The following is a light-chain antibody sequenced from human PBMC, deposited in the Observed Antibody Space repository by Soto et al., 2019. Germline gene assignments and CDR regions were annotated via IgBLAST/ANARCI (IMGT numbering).Light chain of an antibody. CDR1: SSNIGRNT. J-gene: IGLJ3*02. CDR3: AAWDDSLNAWA. V-gene: IGLV1-44*01. Sequence: QAVVTQPPSASGTPGQRVTISCSGSSSNIGRNTVKWYRQLPGTAPKLLIGSSDQRPSGVPDRFSGSQSGPSASLAISGLQSEDEADYICAAWDDSLNAWAFGGGTKLTVL. CDR2: SSD.